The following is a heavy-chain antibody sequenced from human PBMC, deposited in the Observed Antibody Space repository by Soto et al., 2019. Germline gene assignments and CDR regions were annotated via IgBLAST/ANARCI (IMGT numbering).Heavy chain of an antibody. Sequence: QVQLVQSGAEVKKPGASVKVSCKASGYTFTGNYIHWLRQAPGQGLEWMALINPIGGTTTYAQKFQDRVTMTRDTSTSTVYMEMSSLRYEDTAVYYCARGAVAGYCDYWGQGTLVTVSS. CDR1: GYTFTGNY. CDR2: INPIGGTT. CDR3: ARGAVAGYCDY. V-gene: IGHV1-46*03. J-gene: IGHJ4*02. D-gene: IGHD6-19*01.